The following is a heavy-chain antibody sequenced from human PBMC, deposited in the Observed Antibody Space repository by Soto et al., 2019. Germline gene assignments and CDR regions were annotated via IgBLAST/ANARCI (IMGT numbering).Heavy chain of an antibody. CDR2: IYYSGST. V-gene: IGHV4-59*01. CDR3: ARFHWNYGSSFDS. D-gene: IGHD1-7*01. J-gene: IGHJ4*02. Sequence: SETLSLTCTVSGGSISSYYWSWIRQPPGKGLEWIGYIYYSGSTNYNPSLKSRVTISVDTSKNQFSLKLSSVTAADTAVYYCARFHWNYGSSFDSWGQGTLVTVSS. CDR1: GGSISSYY.